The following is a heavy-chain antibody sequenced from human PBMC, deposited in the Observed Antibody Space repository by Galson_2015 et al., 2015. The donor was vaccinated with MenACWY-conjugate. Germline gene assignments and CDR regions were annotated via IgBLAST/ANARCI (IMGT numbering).Heavy chain of an antibody. Sequence: SLRLSCAASGFTFSSYAMHWVRQAPGKGLEWVAVISYDGSNKYYADSVKGRFTISRDNSKNTLYLQMNSLRAEDTAVYYCARGVLWFGELGDYWGQGTLVTVSS. V-gene: IGHV3-30*04. CDR2: ISYDGSNK. D-gene: IGHD3-10*01. CDR1: GFTFSSYA. J-gene: IGHJ4*02. CDR3: ARGVLWFGELGDY.